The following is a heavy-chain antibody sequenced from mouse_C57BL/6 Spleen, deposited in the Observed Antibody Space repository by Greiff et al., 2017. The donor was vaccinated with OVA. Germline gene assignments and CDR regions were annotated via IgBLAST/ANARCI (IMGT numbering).Heavy chain of an antibody. CDR1: GYTFTSYY. V-gene: IGHV1-12*01. Sequence: VQLQQSGAELVRPGASVKMSCKASGYTFTSYYLHWVKQTPRQGLEWIGAIYPGNGDTAYNQKFKGKATLTVDKSSSTAYMQLSSLTSEDSSVYVCASEDGCCSLRRFAYWGQGTLVTVSA. CDR3: ASEDGCCSLRRFAY. D-gene: IGHD2-3*01. J-gene: IGHJ3*01. CDR2: IYPGNGDT.